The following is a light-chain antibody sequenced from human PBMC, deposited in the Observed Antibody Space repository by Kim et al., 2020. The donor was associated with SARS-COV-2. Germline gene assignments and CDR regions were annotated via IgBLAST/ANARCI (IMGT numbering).Light chain of an antibody. CDR2: LEN. J-gene: IGLJ3*02. V-gene: IGLV1-44*01. Sequence: GQRVSFSCPGSTSNFATTTVNWYQQFPGASPKLLIYLENRRPSGVPDRFSGSRSGTTASLAISDLRSEDEADYHCASWDDSLNAWVFGGGTQLTVL. CDR1: TSNFATTT. CDR3: ASWDDSLNAWV.